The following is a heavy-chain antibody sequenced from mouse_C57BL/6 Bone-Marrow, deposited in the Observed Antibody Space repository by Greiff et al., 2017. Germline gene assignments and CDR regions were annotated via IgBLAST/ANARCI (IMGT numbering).Heavy chain of an antibody. D-gene: IGHD4-1*01. CDR2: IYPTSGRT. V-gene: IGHV1-55*01. Sequence: VQLQQPGAEIVKPGASVKMSCKASGYTFTSYWITWVKQRPGQGLEWIGDIYPTSGRTNYNEKFKSKAILTVDTSSNTAYMQLSSLTSEDSAVFYCARSGPLGRSFDYWGQGTTLTVSS. CDR1: GYTFTSYW. J-gene: IGHJ2*01. CDR3: ARSGPLGRSFDY.